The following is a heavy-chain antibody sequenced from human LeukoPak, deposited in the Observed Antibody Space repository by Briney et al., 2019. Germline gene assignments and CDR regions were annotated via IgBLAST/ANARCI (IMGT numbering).Heavy chain of an antibody. CDR3: ARDSSQTDYGDYVWFDP. Sequence: SETLSLTCTVSGGSISSGGYYWSWIRQHPGKGLEWIGYIYYSGSTYYNPSLKSRVTISVDTSKNQFSLKLSSVTAADTAVYYCARDSSQTDYGDYVWFDPWGQGTLVTVSS. D-gene: IGHD4-17*01. CDR2: IYYSGST. CDR1: GGSISSGGYY. V-gene: IGHV4-31*03. J-gene: IGHJ5*02.